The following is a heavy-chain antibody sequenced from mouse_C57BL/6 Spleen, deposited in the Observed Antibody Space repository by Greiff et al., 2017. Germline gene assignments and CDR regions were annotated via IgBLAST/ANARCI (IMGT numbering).Heavy chain of an antibody. CDR2: INYDGSST. D-gene: IGHD2-12*01. J-gene: IGHJ1*03. Sequence: EVMLVESEGGLVQPGSSMKLSCTASGFTFSDYYMAWVRQVPEKGLEWVANINYDGSSTYYLDSLKSRFIISRDNAKNILYLQMSSLKSEDTATYYCAREDYSGYFDVWGTGTTVTVSS. V-gene: IGHV5-16*01. CDR3: AREDYSGYFDV. CDR1: GFTFSDYY.